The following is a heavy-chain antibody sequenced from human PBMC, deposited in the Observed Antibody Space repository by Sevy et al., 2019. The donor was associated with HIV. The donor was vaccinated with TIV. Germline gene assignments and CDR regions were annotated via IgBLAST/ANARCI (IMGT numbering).Heavy chain of an antibody. J-gene: IGHJ4*02. D-gene: IGHD3-10*01. CDR1: GFTFSSYG. V-gene: IGHV3-30*02. CDR2: IRYDGSNK. CDR3: ANGLSGSYEDNYFDY. Sequence: GGSLRLSCAASGFTFSSYGMHWVRQAPGKGLEWVAFIRYDGSNKYYADSVKGRFTISRDNSKNTLYLQMNSLRAEDTAVYYCANGLSGSYEDNYFDYWGQGTLVTISS.